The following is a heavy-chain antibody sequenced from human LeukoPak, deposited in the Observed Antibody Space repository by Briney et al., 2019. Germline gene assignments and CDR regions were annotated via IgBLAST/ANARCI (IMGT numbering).Heavy chain of an antibody. CDR1: GGTFSSYA. Sequence: GASVKVSCKASGGTFSSYAISWVRQAPGQGLEWMGRIIPILGIANYARKFQGRVTITADKSTSTAYMELSSLRSEDTAVYYCARDLGDGYNYFGYWGQGTLVTVSS. J-gene: IGHJ4*02. V-gene: IGHV1-69*04. CDR3: ARDLGDGYNYFGY. D-gene: IGHD5-24*01. CDR2: IIPILGIA.